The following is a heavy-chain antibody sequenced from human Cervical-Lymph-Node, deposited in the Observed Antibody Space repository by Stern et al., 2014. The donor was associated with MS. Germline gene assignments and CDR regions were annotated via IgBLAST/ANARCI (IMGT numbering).Heavy chain of an antibody. D-gene: IGHD6-19*01. CDR1: GFTFSSSA. CDR2: ISGSGGSI. J-gene: IGHJ6*02. V-gene: IGHV3-23*04. Sequence: EVQLVESGGGLVQPGGSLRLSCAASGFTFSSSAMSWVRQAPGTGLEWVSAISGSGGSIYYADSVKGRFTISRDNSRNTLYLQMSSLRAEDTAVYYCAKDEPYSSATYGMDVWGQGTTVTVSS. CDR3: AKDEPYSSATYGMDV.